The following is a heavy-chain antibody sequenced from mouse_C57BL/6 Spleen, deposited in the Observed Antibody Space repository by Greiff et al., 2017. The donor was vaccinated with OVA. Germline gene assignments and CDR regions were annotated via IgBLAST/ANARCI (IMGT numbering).Heavy chain of an antibody. D-gene: IGHD2-3*01. J-gene: IGHJ1*03. CDR2: ISSGGDYI. CDR1: GFTFSSYA. Sequence: EVQVVESGEGLVKPGGSLKLSCAASGFTFSSYAMSWVRQTPEKRLEWVAYISSGGDYIYYADTVQGRFTISRDNARNTLYLQMSSLKSEDTAMYYCTREGGYDYGYFEVWGTGTTVTVSS. V-gene: IGHV5-9-1*02. CDR3: TREGGYDYGYFEV.